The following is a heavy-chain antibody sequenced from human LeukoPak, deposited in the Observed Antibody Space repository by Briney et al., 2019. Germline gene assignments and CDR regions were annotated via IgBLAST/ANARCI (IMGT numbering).Heavy chain of an antibody. CDR2: IIPFLGIA. CDR3: AGCSSPLLWFGELSRDNWFDP. Sequence: ASVKVSCKASGGTFSSYAISWVRQAPGQGLEWMGRIIPFLGIANYAQKFQGRVTITADKSTSTAYMELSSLRSEDTAVYYCAGCSSPLLWFGELSRDNWFDPWGQGTLVTVSS. D-gene: IGHD3-10*01. V-gene: IGHV1-69*04. CDR1: GGTFSSYA. J-gene: IGHJ5*02.